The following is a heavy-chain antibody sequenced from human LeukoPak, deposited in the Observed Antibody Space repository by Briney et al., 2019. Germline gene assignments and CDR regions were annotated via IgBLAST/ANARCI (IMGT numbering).Heavy chain of an antibody. CDR1: GGSINSSSYY. Sequence: SETLSLTCTVSGGSINSSSYYWGWIRQPPGEALEGIGSIYHSGYTYYNPSLKSRVTISVDTSKSQFSLKLSSVTAADTAVYYCARSSMFRGVTVDYWGQGTLVTVSS. CDR3: ARSSMFRGVTVDY. J-gene: IGHJ4*02. CDR2: IYHSGYT. V-gene: IGHV4-39*01. D-gene: IGHD3-10*01.